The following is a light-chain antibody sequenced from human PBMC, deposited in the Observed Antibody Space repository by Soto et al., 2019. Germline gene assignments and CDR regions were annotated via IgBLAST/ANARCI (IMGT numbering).Light chain of an antibody. CDR1: QNIRNY. CDR3: QQIHSTSSYT. Sequence: DIQMTQSPSSLSASVGDRVTITCRASQNIRNYLNWYQQRPGKTPNLLVYAASNLRGGVPSRFSGSGSGTVFTLTINILQPEDFATYYCQQIHSTSSYTFGQGTRVDIK. CDR2: AAS. V-gene: IGKV1-39*01. J-gene: IGKJ2*01.